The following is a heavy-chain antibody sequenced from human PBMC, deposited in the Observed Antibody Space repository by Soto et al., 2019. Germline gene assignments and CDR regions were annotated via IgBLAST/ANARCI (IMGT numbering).Heavy chain of an antibody. D-gene: IGHD2-21*02. Sequence: QVQLVQSGAEVKKPGASVKLSCKASGCTFTSYFMHWVRQAPGQGLEWMGIINPRGDVTSYAHQFQGRVAMTRDTSTSTLYMELSSLRSEDTAVYFCARSMAVTAIDYWGQGTLVTVSS. J-gene: IGHJ4*02. CDR2: INPRGDVT. CDR1: GCTFTSYF. V-gene: IGHV1-46*01. CDR3: ARSMAVTAIDY.